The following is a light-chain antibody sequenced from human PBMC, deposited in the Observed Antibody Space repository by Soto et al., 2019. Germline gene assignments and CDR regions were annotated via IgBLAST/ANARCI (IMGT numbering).Light chain of an antibody. J-gene: IGLJ2*01. CDR3: TSWTTSPTMI. CDR2: AVN. V-gene: IGLV2-14*03. Sequence: QSVLTQPASVSGSPGQSITISCTGTSSDIGAYNYVSWYQQHPGKAPKLMIYAVNIRPSGVSNRFSVSKSANTASQAISGLQAEDEADYYCTSWTTSPTMIFGGGTKVTVL. CDR1: SSDIGAYNY.